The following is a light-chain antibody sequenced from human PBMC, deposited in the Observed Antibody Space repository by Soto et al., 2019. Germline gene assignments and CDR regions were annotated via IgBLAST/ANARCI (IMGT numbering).Light chain of an antibody. CDR2: KAS. CDR3: QHYNDSSWT. J-gene: IGKJ1*01. CDR1: QSIGIW. Sequence: IQMTQSPSTLSASVGDRVAITCRASQSIGIWLAWYKQKPGKAPRFLIYKASSLESGVPSRFSVSGSGTEFTLPISSLQPDDFATDYCQHYNDSSWTFGQGTKVEIK. V-gene: IGKV1-5*03.